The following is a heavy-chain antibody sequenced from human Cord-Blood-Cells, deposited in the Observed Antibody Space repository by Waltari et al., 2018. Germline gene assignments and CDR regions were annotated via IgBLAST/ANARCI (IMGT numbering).Heavy chain of an antibody. V-gene: IGHV4-31*03. J-gene: IGHJ6*02. CDR1: GGSISSGGYY. CDR3: ARGLVYDSSGYYYYYGMDV. D-gene: IGHD3-22*01. CDR2: IYYSEST. Sequence: QVQLQESGPGLVKPSQTLSLTCTVSGGSISSGGYYWSWIRQHPGKGLEWIGYIYYSESTYDNPALKSRVTISVDTAKNQFSLKLSSVTAADTAVYYCARGLVYDSSGYYYYYGMDVWGQGTTVTVSS.